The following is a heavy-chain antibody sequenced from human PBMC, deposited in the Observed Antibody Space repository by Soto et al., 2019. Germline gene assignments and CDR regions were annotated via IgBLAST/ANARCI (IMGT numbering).Heavy chain of an antibody. Sequence: QVQLVQSGAEVKKPGSSVKVSCKASGGTFSSYTISWVRQAPGQGLEWMGRIIPILGMANYAQKFQGRVTITADKSTSTAYMELSSLRSEDTAVYYCARDRDHYDSSGYSKKSNWFDPWGQGTLVTVSS. CDR2: IIPILGMA. CDR1: GGTFSSYT. D-gene: IGHD3-22*01. V-gene: IGHV1-69*08. CDR3: ARDRDHYDSSGYSKKSNWFDP. J-gene: IGHJ5*02.